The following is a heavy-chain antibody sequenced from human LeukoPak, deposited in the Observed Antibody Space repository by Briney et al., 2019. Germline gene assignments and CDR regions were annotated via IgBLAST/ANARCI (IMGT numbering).Heavy chain of an antibody. CDR2: INHSGST. CDR3: ATLVVVAATFDY. CDR1: GGSFSGYY. D-gene: IGHD2-15*01. J-gene: IGHJ4*02. V-gene: IGHV4-34*01. Sequence: SETLSLTCAVYGGSFSGYYWSWIRQPPGKGLEWIGEINHSGSTNYDPSLKSRVTISVDTSKNQFSLKLSSVTAADTAVYYCATLVVVAATFDYWGQGTLVTVSS.